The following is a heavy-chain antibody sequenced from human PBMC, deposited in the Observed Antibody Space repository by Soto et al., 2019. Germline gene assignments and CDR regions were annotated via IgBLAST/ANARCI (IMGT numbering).Heavy chain of an antibody. CDR3: ARQLLWGDFWSGRNLVGAFDI. D-gene: IGHD3-3*01. Sequence: SETLSLTCTVSGGSISSSSYYWGWIRQPPGKGLEWIGSIYYSGSTYYNPSLKSRVTISVDTSKNQFSLKLSSVTAADTAVYYCARQLLWGDFWSGRNLVGAFDIWGQGTMVTVSS. CDR1: GGSISSSSYY. V-gene: IGHV4-39*01. J-gene: IGHJ3*02. CDR2: IYYSGST.